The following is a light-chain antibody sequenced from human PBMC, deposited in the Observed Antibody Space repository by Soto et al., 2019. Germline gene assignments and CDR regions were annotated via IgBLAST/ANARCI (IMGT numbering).Light chain of an antibody. Sequence: EIVLTQSPGTLSLSPGERATLSCRASQIVSSSYLAWYQQKPGQAPRLLIYGSSSRATGIPDRFSGSGSGTDFTLTISRLEPEDFAVYYCQQYGSSPYTFGQG. CDR3: QQYGSSPYT. CDR2: GSS. J-gene: IGKJ2*01. CDR1: QIVSSSY. V-gene: IGKV3-20*01.